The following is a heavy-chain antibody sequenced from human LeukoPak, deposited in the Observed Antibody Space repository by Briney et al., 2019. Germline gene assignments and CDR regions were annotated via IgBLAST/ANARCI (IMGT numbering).Heavy chain of an antibody. D-gene: IGHD2-15*01. J-gene: IGHJ4*02. CDR3: ASCSGGSCYAHY. Sequence: ASVTVSCKASGYTFTSYDINWVRQATGQGLEWMGWMNPNSGNTGYAQKFQGRVTMTRNTSISTAYMELSSLRSEDTAVYYCASCSGGSCYAHYWGQGTLVTVSS. V-gene: IGHV1-8*01. CDR1: GYTFTSYD. CDR2: MNPNSGNT.